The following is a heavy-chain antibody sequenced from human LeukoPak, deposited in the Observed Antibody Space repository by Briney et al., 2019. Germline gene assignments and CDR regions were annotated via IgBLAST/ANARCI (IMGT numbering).Heavy chain of an antibody. Sequence: SETLSLTCTVSGASISSGDYYWSWIRQPAGKGLEWIGRIYTSGGTSDNPSLKSRVTISVDTSKNQFSLKLSSVTAADTAVYYCAPAPLGKYYFDYWGQGTLVTVSS. CDR1: GASISSGDYY. D-gene: IGHD2-2*01. CDR3: APAPLGKYYFDY. J-gene: IGHJ4*02. CDR2: IYTSGGT. V-gene: IGHV4-61*02.